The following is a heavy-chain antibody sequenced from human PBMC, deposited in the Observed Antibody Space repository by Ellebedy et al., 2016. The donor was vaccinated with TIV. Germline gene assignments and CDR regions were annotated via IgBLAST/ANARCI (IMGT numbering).Heavy chain of an antibody. CDR1: GFTFTTYA. J-gene: IGHJ6*02. Sequence: GSLRLSCAASGFTFTTYAMAWIRQPPGKGLEWIGEINHSGSTNYNPSLKSRVTVSVDTSKNQFSLKLSSVTAADTAVYYCARGRRVRGYYYGMDVWGQGTTVTVSS. CDR2: INHSGST. D-gene: IGHD3-10*01. CDR3: ARGRRVRGYYYGMDV. V-gene: IGHV4-34*01.